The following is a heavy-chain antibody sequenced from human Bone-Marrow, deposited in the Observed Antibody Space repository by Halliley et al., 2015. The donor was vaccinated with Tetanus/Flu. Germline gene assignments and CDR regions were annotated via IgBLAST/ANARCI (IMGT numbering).Heavy chain of an antibody. CDR3: ARGGNWGSLVY. D-gene: IGHD7-27*01. V-gene: IGHV4-34*01. J-gene: IGHJ4*02. CDR2: IISSESA. Sequence: LEWIGEIISSESANYNPSLKSRVTISVDTSESQFSLKLSSVSAADTAVYFCARGGNWGSLVYWGQGNLVTVSS.